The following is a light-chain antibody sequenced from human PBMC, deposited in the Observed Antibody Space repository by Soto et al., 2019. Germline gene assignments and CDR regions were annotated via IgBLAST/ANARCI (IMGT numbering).Light chain of an antibody. CDR2: GES. Sequence: EIVMTQSPATLSVSPGERATLSCRASQSIGSNLAWYQQIPGQAPRLLIYGESTRATGIPARFSGSGSGTEFTLTISILQSEDFAVYYCQQYDNWPRTFGPGTKVNIK. V-gene: IGKV3-15*01. J-gene: IGKJ3*01. CDR1: QSIGSN. CDR3: QQYDNWPRT.